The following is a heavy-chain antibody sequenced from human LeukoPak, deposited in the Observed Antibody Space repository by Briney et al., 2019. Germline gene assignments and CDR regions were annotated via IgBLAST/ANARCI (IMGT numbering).Heavy chain of an antibody. D-gene: IGHD3-10*01. CDR1: GFTFSNYW. CDR3: ARDQMGNYYGSGSYYLSETLLDY. CDR2: INSDGSST. V-gene: IGHV3-74*01. Sequence: GGSLRLSCAASGFTFSNYWMHWVRQAPGKGLVWVSCINSDGSSTTYADSVKGRFTISRDNAKNTLYLQMNSLRAEDTAVYYCARDQMGNYYGSGSYYLSETLLDYWGQGTLVTVSS. J-gene: IGHJ4*02.